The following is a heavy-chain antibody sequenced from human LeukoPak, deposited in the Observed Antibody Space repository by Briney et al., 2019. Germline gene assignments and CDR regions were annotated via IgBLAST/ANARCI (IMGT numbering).Heavy chain of an antibody. J-gene: IGHJ4*02. Sequence: SVEVSCKASGGTFSSYAISWVRQAPGQGLEWMGGIIPIFGTANYAQKFQGRVTITADESTSTAYMELSSLRSEDTAVYYCARDGDYYGSGSYRSHFDYWGQGTLVTVSS. D-gene: IGHD3-10*01. CDR1: GGTFSSYA. CDR2: IIPIFGTA. CDR3: ARDGDYYGSGSYRSHFDY. V-gene: IGHV1-69*13.